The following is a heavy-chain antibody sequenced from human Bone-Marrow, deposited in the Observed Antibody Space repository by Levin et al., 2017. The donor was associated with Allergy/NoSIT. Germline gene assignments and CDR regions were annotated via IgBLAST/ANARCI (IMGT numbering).Heavy chain of an antibody. CDR2: ISSGSDYI. D-gene: IGHD2-2*01. CDR3: VRDQGDVVVVPAAIRGYAMDV. J-gene: IGHJ6*02. CDR1: GFTFRDYN. Sequence: GGSLRLSCAASGFTFRDYNMNWVRQAPGKGLEWVSSISSGSDYIYYADSVKGRFTISRDNADTSVFLQLNSLRAEDTAVYFCVRDQGDVVVVPAAIRGYAMDVWGQGTTVAVSS. V-gene: IGHV3-21*01.